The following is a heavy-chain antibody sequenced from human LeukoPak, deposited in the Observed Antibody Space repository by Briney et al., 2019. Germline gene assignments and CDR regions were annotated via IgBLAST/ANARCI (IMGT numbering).Heavy chain of an antibody. CDR2: IWYDGSNK. J-gene: IGHJ4*02. D-gene: IGHD6-19*01. CDR3: ARERSIALAGPLDY. V-gene: IGHV3-33*01. Sequence: GGSLRLSCAASGFTFSSYGMHWVRQAPGKGLEWVAVIWYDGSNKYYADSVKGRFTISRDNSKNTLYLQMNSLRAEDTAVYYCARERSIALAGPLDYWGQGTLVTVSS. CDR1: GFTFSSYG.